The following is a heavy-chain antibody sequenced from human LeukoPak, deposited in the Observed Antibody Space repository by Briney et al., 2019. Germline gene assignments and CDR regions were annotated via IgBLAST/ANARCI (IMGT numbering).Heavy chain of an antibody. J-gene: IGHJ4*02. V-gene: IGHV3-30*01. CDR1: GFTFISYA. CDR3: ARDSVLGCSSTSCLDRFDY. D-gene: IGHD2-2*01. CDR2: ISYDGSNK. Sequence: GRSLRLSCAASGFTFISYAMHWVRQAPGKGLEWVAVISYDGSNKYYADSVKGRFTISRDNSKNTLYLQMNSLRAEDTAVYYCARDSVLGCSSTSCLDRFDYWGQGTLVTVSS.